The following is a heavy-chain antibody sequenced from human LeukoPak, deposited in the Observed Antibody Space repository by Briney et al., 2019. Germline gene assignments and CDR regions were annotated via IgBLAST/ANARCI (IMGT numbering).Heavy chain of an antibody. CDR3: ARPSPYDFWSGYFY. D-gene: IGHD3-3*01. Sequence: GGSLRLSCAASGFTFSSYWMSWVRQAPGKGLERVVNIKQDGSEKYYVDSVKGRSTISRDNAKNSLYLQMNSLRAEDTAVYYCARPSPYDFWSGYFYWGQGTLATVSS. CDR1: GFTFSSYW. J-gene: IGHJ4*02. V-gene: IGHV3-7*01. CDR2: IKQDGSEK.